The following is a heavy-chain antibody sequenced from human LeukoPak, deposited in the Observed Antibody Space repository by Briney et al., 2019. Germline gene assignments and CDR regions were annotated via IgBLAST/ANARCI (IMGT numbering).Heavy chain of an antibody. CDR3: ARVRRMITFGETYAFDI. CDR1: GFTFSSYW. Sequence: GGSLRLSCAASGFTFSSYWMSWVRQAPGKGLEWVANIKQDGSEKYYVDSVKGRFTISRDNAKNSLYLQMNSLRAEDTAVYYCARVRRMITFGETYAFDIWGQGTMVTVSS. CDR2: IKQDGSEK. J-gene: IGHJ3*02. D-gene: IGHD3-16*01. V-gene: IGHV3-7*01.